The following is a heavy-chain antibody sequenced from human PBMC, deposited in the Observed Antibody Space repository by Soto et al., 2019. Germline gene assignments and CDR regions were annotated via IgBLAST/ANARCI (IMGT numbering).Heavy chain of an antibody. CDR1: GFTFSSYA. CDR3: AKGLGSGSYAASDS. J-gene: IGHJ5*01. V-gene: IGHV3-23*01. Sequence: EVQLLESGGGLVQPGGSLRLSYAASGFTFSSYALSWVRQAPGKGLEWVSAITGSGGSTYYADSVKGRFTISRDNSKNTLSLQMNSLRAEDTAVYYCAKGLGSGSYAASDSWGQGTLVTVSS. CDR2: ITGSGGST. D-gene: IGHD1-26*01.